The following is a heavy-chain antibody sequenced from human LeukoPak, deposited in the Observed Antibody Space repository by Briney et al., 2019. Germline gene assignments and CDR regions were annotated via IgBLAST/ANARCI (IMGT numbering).Heavy chain of an antibody. CDR3: AKDQDYDILTSGPDY. Sequence: PGRSLRLSCAASGFTFDDYAMHWVRQAPGKGLEWVSGISWNSGSIGYADSVKGRFTISRDNAKNSLYLQMNSLRAEDTALYYCAKDQDYDILTSGPDYWGQGTLVTVSS. D-gene: IGHD3-9*01. J-gene: IGHJ4*02. CDR1: GFTFDDYA. CDR2: ISWNSGSI. V-gene: IGHV3-9*01.